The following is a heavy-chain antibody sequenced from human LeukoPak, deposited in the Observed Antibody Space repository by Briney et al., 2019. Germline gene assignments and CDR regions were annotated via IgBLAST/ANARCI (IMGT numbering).Heavy chain of an antibody. CDR1: GFTVSSNY. CDR2: ISSSSSYI. J-gene: IGHJ3*02. D-gene: IGHD3-10*01. V-gene: IGHV3-21*01. CDR3: ARDRVGENAFDI. Sequence: GGSLRLSCAASGFTVSSNYMSWVRQAPGKGLEWVSSISSSSSYIYYADSVKGRFTISRDNAKNSLYLQMNSLRAEDTAVYYCARDRVGENAFDIWGQGTMVTVSS.